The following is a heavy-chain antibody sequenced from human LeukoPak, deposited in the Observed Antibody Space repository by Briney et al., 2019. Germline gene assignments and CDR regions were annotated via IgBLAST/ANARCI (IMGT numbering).Heavy chain of an antibody. J-gene: IGHJ3*02. V-gene: IGHV4-34*01. CDR1: GGSFSGYY. CDR2: INHSGST. Sequence: MPSETLSLTCAVYGGSFSGYYWSWIRQPPGKGLEWIGEINHSGSTNYNPSLKSRVTISVDTSKNQFSLKLSSVTAADTAVYYCASYCSSTSCPHRRAFDIWGQGTMVTVSS. CDR3: ASYCSSTSCPHRRAFDI. D-gene: IGHD2-2*01.